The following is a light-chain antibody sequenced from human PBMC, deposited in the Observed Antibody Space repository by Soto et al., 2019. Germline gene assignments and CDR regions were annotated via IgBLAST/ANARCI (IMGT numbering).Light chain of an antibody. CDR1: SSDIGGYNF. J-gene: IGLJ2*01. CDR3: SSYATNSRL. CDR2: EVT. V-gene: IGLV2-14*01. Sequence: QSVLTQPASVSGSPGQSITISCTGTSSDIGGYNFVSWYQLHPGKAPKVILYEVTYRPSGISDRFSGSKSGNTASLTISGLQTEDEADYYCSSYATNSRLFGGGTKLTVL.